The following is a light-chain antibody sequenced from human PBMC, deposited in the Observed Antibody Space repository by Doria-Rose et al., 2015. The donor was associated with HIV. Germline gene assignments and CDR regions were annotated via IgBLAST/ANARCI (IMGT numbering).Light chain of an antibody. J-gene: IGKJ1*01. CDR2: DGS. CDR1: QSFSSTY. V-gene: IGKV3-20*01. CDR3: HQYGSSWT. Sequence: TQSPGTLSLSPGERATLSCRASQSFSSTYLAWYQQKPGQAPSLLIYDGSTSATGIPDRFSASWSGTDFTLTINRLEPEDLALYYCHQYGSSWTFGQGTKVEI.